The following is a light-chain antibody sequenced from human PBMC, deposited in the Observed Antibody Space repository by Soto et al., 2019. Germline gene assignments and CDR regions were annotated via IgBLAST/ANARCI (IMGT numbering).Light chain of an antibody. CDR2: DAS. J-gene: IGKJ1*01. CDR3: QQYANWPAT. CDR1: QSVRSS. V-gene: IGKV3-15*01. Sequence: IVMTQSPATLSVSPGERATLSCWASQSVRSSLAWYQQRPGQAPRLLIFDASTRAAGISARFSGGGSGTDFTLTVSGLQSEDVAVYYCQQYANWPATFGQGTTVEVK.